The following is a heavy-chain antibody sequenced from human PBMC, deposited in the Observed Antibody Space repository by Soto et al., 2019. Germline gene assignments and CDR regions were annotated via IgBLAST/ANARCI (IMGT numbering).Heavy chain of an antibody. D-gene: IGHD6-19*01. Sequence: PGGSLRLSCAASGFTFSDYYMSWIRQAPGKGLEWVSYINSSGSTIYYADSVKGRFTISRDNAKNSLYLQMNSLRAEDTAVYYCARDDPYSSGPKGDAFDIWGQGTMVTVSS. V-gene: IGHV3-11*01. CDR3: ARDDPYSSGPKGDAFDI. CDR2: INSSGSTI. CDR1: GFTFSDYY. J-gene: IGHJ3*02.